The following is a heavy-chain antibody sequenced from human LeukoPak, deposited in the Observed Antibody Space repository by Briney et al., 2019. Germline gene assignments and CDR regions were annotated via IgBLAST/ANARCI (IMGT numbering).Heavy chain of an antibody. Sequence: ASVKVSCKASGYTFTGYYMHWVRQVPGQGLEWMGWINPNSGGTNYAQKFQGRVTMTRDTSISTAYMELSRLRSDDTAVYYCARGGRAYYDFWSGYSDYWGQGTLVTVSS. CDR2: INPNSGGT. V-gene: IGHV1-2*02. J-gene: IGHJ4*02. CDR3: ARGGRAYYDFWSGYSDY. D-gene: IGHD3-3*01. CDR1: GYTFTGYY.